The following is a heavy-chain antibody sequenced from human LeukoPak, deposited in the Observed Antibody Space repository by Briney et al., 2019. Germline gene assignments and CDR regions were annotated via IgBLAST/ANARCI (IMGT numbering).Heavy chain of an antibody. D-gene: IGHD5-24*01. CDR3: AKDLGEMATHLGDY. V-gene: IGHV3-23*01. CDR2: IYGSGANT. J-gene: IGHJ4*02. Sequence: PGGSLRLSCAASGFTFSKYAMTWVRQAPGKGLEWISAIYGSGANTYYADSVKGRFTISRDNSKNTVYLQMNSLRVEDTAVYYCAKDLGEMATHLGDYWGQGTLVTVSS. CDR1: GFTFSKYA.